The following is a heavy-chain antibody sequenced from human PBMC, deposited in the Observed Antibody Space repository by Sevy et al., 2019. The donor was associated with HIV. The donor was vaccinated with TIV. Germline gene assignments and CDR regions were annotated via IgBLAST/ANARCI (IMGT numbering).Heavy chain of an antibody. CDR3: ARSPGGAPGTINWFDP. Sequence: SETLSLTCTVSGGSISTYYWSWIRQPAGEGLEWIGRIHSSGTTDYNPSLRSRVTMSLGTSKMQFSLELRSVTVADSAMYFCARSPGGAPGTINWFDPWGQGTLVTVSS. CDR2: IHSSGTT. J-gene: IGHJ5*02. D-gene: IGHD1-26*01. V-gene: IGHV4-4*07. CDR1: GGSISTYY.